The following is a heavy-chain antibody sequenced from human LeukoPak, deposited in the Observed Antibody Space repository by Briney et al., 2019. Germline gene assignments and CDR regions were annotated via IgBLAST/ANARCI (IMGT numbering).Heavy chain of an antibody. CDR2: ISSSGRT. CDR3: ARADYSSTWSHDYYYMDV. Sequence: SETLSLTCTVSGGSISPYTWSWIRQPAGKGLEWIGRISSSGRTNYNPSLKSRVTMSLDTSKNQSSLKLSSVTAADTAVYYCARADYSSTWSHDYYYMDVWGKGTTVTVSS. D-gene: IGHD6-13*01. J-gene: IGHJ6*03. V-gene: IGHV4-4*07. CDR1: GGSISPYT.